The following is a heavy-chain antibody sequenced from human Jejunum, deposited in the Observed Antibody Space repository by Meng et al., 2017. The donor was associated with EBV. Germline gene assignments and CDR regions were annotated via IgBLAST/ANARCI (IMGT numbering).Heavy chain of an antibody. D-gene: IGHD3-10*01. V-gene: IGHV4-39*07. CDR2: IHYSGTT. J-gene: IGHJ4*02. CDR1: GDSISSNNYY. CDR3: ASRFGRDY. Sequence: LQERGPVLGYASEYLSRTCTVSGDSISSNNYYWGLVRQPPGKGLEWIASIHYSGTTFYKSSLKSRVTISLDTSKNQFSLKLSSVTAADTAVYYCASRFGRDYWGQGTLVTVSS.